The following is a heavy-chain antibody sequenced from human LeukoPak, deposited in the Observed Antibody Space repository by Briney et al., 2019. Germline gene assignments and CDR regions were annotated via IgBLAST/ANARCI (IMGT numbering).Heavy chain of an antibody. CDR1: GFTVSSNY. V-gene: IGHV3-7*01. J-gene: IGHJ4*02. CDR3: ARGRGWVDH. CDR2: IHDDGRVT. D-gene: IGHD3-16*01. Sequence: GGSLRLSCAASGFTVSSNYMSWFRQTPGKGLEWVANIHDDGRVTNYVDSVKGRFTISRDNARNSVYLQSNSLRAEDTALYYCARGRGWVDHWGQGTLVTVSS.